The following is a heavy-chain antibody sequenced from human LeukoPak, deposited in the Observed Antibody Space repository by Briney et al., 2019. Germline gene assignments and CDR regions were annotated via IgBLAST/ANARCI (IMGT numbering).Heavy chain of an antibody. CDR1: GVSVSSGSYY. CDR2: IYYSGST. Sequence: SETLSLTCTVSGVSVSSGSYYWSWIRQPPGKGLEWIGYIYYSGSTNYNPSLKSRVTISVDTSKNQFSLKLSSVTAADTAVYYCARVSRDDYGGNGDAFDIWGQGTMVTVSS. D-gene: IGHD4-23*01. CDR3: ARVSRDDYGGNGDAFDI. J-gene: IGHJ3*02. V-gene: IGHV4-61*01.